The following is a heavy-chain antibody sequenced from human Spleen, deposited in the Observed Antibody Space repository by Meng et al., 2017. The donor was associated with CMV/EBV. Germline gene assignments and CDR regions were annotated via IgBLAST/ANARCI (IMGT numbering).Heavy chain of an antibody. D-gene: IGHD1-7*01. CDR2: INHSGST. CDR3: ARGRSLLTGTTDWFDP. J-gene: IGHJ5*02. CDR1: GGSFSSYY. Sequence: GSLRLSCAVYGGSFSSYYWSWIRQPPGKGLEWIGEINHSGSTNYNPSLKSRVTISVDTSKNQFSLKLSSVTAADTAVYYCARGRSLLTGTTDWFDPWGQGTLVTVSS. V-gene: IGHV4-34*01.